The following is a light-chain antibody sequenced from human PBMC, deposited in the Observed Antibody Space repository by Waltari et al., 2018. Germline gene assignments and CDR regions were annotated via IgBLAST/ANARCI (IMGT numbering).Light chain of an antibody. CDR1: DLGDKY. CDR2: EDN. Sequence: SYELTQPPSVSVSPGQTASITCSGDDLGDKYACWYQQKPGQSPVLVIYEDNRRPSGIPDRFSGSNSGNTATLTISGTQAMDEADYYCQAWDSSTAWVFGGGTKLTVL. V-gene: IGLV3-1*01. CDR3: QAWDSSTAWV. J-gene: IGLJ2*01.